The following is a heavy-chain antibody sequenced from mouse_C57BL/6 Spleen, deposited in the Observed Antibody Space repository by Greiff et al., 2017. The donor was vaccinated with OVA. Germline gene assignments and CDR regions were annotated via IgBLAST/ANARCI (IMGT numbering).Heavy chain of an antibody. Sequence: QVQLKESGPGLVQPSQSLSITCTVSGFSLTSYGVHWVRQSPGKGLEWLGVIWSGGSTDYNAAFISRLSISKDNSKSQVFFKMNSLQADDTAIYYCARGIITTDFDYWGQGTTLTVSS. CDR1: GFSLTSYG. CDR3: ARGIITTDFDY. CDR2: IWSGGST. J-gene: IGHJ2*01. D-gene: IGHD1-1*01. V-gene: IGHV2-2*01.